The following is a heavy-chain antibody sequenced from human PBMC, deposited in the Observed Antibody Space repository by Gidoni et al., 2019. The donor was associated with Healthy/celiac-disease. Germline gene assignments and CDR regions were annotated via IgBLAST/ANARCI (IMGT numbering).Heavy chain of an antibody. CDR1: GFTFVSYS. D-gene: IGHD5-12*01. V-gene: IGHV3-48*02. J-gene: IGHJ4*02. Sequence: EVPLVESGGGLVQPGGSRRLHWSDSGFTFVSYSMNWVRQAPGQGLEWVSYISSSSSTIYYADSVKGRFTISRDNAKNSLYLQMNSLRDEDTAVYYCARDYDDRGDGYNSLDYWGQGTLVTVSS. CDR3: ARDYDDRGDGYNSLDY. CDR2: ISSSSSTI.